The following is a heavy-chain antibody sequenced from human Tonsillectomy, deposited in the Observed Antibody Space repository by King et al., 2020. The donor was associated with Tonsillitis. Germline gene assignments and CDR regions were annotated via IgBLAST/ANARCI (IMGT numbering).Heavy chain of an antibody. CDR3: TVDYYDSSGYYYVAEYFQY. J-gene: IGHJ1*01. CDR2: IKSKTDGGTT. V-gene: IGHV3-15*01. D-gene: IGHD3-22*01. CDR1: GFTFSNVW. Sequence: VQLVESGGGLVKPGGSLRLSCAASGFTFSNVWMSWVRQAPGKGLEWVGRIKSKTDGGTTDYAAPVKGRFTISRHDSKNTLYLQMNSLKTEDTAVYYCTVDYYDSSGYYYVAEYFQYWGQGTLVTVSS.